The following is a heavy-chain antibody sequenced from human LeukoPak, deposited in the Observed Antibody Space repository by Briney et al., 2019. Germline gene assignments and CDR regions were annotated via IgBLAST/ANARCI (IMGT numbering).Heavy chain of an antibody. D-gene: IGHD6-13*01. CDR2: MNPNSGNT. CDR1: GYTFTSYD. V-gene: IGHV1-8*03. CDR3: ARSPIAAAGANWFDP. J-gene: IGHJ5*02. Sequence: GASVKVSCKASGYTFTSYDINWVRQATGQWLEWMGWMNPNSGNTGYAQKFQGRVTITRNTSISTAYMELSSLRSEDTAVYYCARSPIAAAGANWFDPWGQGTLVTVSS.